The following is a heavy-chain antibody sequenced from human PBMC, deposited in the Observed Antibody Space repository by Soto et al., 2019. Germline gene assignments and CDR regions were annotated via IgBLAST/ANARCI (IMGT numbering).Heavy chain of an antibody. V-gene: IGHV1-69*04. Sequence: QVQLVQSGAEVKKPGSSVKVSCKASGGTFSSYPISWVRQAPGQGLEWMGRIIPILGIANYAQKFQGRVTITEDKSTSTAYMELSSLRSEDTAVYYCAREGYAYGDYVRPWFDPWAQGTLVTVSS. J-gene: IGHJ5*02. CDR1: GGTFSSYP. CDR3: AREGYAYGDYVRPWFDP. CDR2: IIPILGIA. D-gene: IGHD4-17*01.